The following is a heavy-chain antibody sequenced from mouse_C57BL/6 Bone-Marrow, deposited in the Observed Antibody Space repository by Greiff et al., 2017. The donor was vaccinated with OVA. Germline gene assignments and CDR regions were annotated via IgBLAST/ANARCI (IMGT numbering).Heavy chain of an antibody. V-gene: IGHV1-5*01. D-gene: IGHD2-1*01. CDR3: TRWGGNYVYYAMDY. J-gene: IGHJ4*01. CDR2: IYPGNSDT. Sequence: EVKVVESGTVLARPGASVKMSCKTSGYTFTSYWMHWVKQRPGQGLEWIGAIYPGNSDTSYNQKFKGKAKLTAVTSASTAYMELSSLTNEDSAVYYCTRWGGNYVYYAMDYWGQGTSVTVSS. CDR1: GYTFTSYW.